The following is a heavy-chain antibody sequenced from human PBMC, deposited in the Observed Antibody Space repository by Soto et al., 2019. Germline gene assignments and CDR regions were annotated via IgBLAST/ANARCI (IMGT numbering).Heavy chain of an antibody. Sequence: SQTLALTCAISWYSFSIRISVCGLGRRSPSRVLELLGRTYYRSKWYYEYAVSVRGRITINPDTSKNQYSLQLNSVTPDDTAVYFCARGEPYSGSIFDSWGQGTLVTVSS. CDR3: ARGEPYSGSIFDS. V-gene: IGHV6-1*01. CDR1: WYSFSIRISV. D-gene: IGHD1-26*01. J-gene: IGHJ5*01. CDR2: TYYRSKWYY.